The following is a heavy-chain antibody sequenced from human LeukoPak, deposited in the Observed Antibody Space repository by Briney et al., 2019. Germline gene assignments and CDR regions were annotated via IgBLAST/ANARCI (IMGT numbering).Heavy chain of an antibody. Sequence: WGSLRLSCAASGLTFSSYALSWVRQAPGKGLDWVSSISVDSITYYLDSVKGRFTISRDNSKSTLYLQMHSLRAEDTALYYCAKCNLNNCREGFDIWGQGTMVTVSS. J-gene: IGHJ3*02. V-gene: IGHV3-23*01. D-gene: IGHD1-1*01. CDR2: ISVDSIT. CDR1: GLTFSSYA. CDR3: AKCNLNNCREGFDI.